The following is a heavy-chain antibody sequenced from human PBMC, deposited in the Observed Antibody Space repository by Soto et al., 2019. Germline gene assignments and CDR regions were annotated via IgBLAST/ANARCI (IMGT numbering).Heavy chain of an antibody. V-gene: IGHV4-59*01. CDR3: ARVILTTGTWFDP. CDR1: GGSISSYY. D-gene: IGHD4-17*01. CDR2: IYYSGST. Sequence: SETLSLTCTVSGGSISSYYWSWIRQPPGKGLEWIGYIYYSGSTNYNPSLKSRVTISVDTSKNQFSLKLSSVTAADTAVYYCARVILTTGTWFDPWGQGTLVTVSS. J-gene: IGHJ5*02.